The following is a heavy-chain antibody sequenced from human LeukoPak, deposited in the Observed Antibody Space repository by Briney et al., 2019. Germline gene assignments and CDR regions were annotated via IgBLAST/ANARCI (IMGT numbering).Heavy chain of an antibody. CDR1: GYTVSSNY. D-gene: IGHD6-13*01. J-gene: IGHJ6*04. CDR3: ARELRSSSPLHYYYYYGMDV. V-gene: IGHV3-53*01. Sequence: GGSLRLSCADSGYTVSSNYMSWVRQAPGKGLEWVSVIYSGGSTYYADSVKGRFTISRDNSKNTLYLRMNSLRAEDTAVYYCARELRSSSPLHYYYYYGMDVWGKGTTVTVSS. CDR2: IYSGGST.